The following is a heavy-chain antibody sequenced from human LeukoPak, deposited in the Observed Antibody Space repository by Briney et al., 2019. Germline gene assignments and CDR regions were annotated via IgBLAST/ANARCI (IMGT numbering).Heavy chain of an antibody. V-gene: IGHV3-9*01. J-gene: IGHJ4*02. D-gene: IGHD3-22*01. CDR3: TGSSRYYDSSGYGDY. CDR1: GFTFDDYA. Sequence: SLRLSCAASGFTFDDYAMHWVRQAPGKGLEWVSGISWNSGSIGYADSVEGRFTISRDNAKNSLYLQMNSLRAEDTALYYCTGSSRYYDSSGYGDYWGQGTLVTVSS. CDR2: ISWNSGSI.